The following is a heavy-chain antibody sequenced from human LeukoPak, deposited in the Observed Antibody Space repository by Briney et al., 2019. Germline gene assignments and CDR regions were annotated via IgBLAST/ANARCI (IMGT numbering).Heavy chain of an antibody. V-gene: IGHV4-39*01. D-gene: IGHD2-2*01. Sequence: KASETLSLTCTVSGASISSSSYCWGWIRQPPGKGLEWLGSIYYSGSTYYNPSLKSRVTISGDTSKNQFSLRLSSVTAADTAVYYCARVPQKYCSSTSCSDWGQGTLVTVSS. CDR2: IYYSGST. J-gene: IGHJ4*02. CDR1: GASISSSSYC. CDR3: ARVPQKYCSSTSCSD.